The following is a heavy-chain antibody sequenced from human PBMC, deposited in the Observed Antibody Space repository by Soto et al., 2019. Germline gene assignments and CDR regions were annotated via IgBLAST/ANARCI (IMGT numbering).Heavy chain of an antibody. D-gene: IGHD4-17*01. V-gene: IGHV4-59*01. J-gene: IGHJ6*02. Sequence: PSETLSLTCTVSGGSISSYYWSWIRQPPGKGLERIGYIYYSGSTNYNPSLKSRVTISVDTSKNQFSLKLSSVTAADTALYYCARWSDYGDYYYYGMDVWGQGTTVTVSS. CDR3: ARWSDYGDYYYYGMDV. CDR1: GGSISSYY. CDR2: IYYSGST.